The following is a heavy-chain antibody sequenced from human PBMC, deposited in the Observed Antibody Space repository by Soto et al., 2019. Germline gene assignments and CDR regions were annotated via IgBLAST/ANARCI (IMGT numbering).Heavy chain of an antibody. J-gene: IGHJ4*02. V-gene: IGHV4-59*01. CDR2: FYYRGNT. Sequence: SGNLFLTFTVSGDSIGTYYWTWIRSPPGWGLECIVHFYYRGNTDYNLPLKSRVTISLDTPKNQFSLKLSSVSAADTAVYYCARHPGYYDILTGYTTYYFDSWGQGILVTVS. D-gene: IGHD3-9*01. CDR3: ARHPGYYDILTGYTTYYFDS. CDR1: GDSIGTYY.